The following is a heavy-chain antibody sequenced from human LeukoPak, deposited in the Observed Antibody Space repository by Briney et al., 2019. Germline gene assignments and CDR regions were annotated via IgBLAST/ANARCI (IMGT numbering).Heavy chain of an antibody. CDR3: AREGMIAGIPDY. Sequence: SETLSLTCTVSGGSVSSYYWSWIRQPAGKGLEWIGRIYTSGSTNYNPSLKSRATMSVDTSKNQFSLKLSSVTAADTAVYYCAREGMIAGIPDYWGQGTLVTVSS. D-gene: IGHD2-21*01. CDR1: GGSVSSYY. V-gene: IGHV4-4*07. J-gene: IGHJ4*02. CDR2: IYTSGST.